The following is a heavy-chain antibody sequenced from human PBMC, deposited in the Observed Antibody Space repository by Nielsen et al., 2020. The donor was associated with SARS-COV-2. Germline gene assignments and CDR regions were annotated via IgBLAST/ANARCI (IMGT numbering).Heavy chain of an antibody. CDR2: VYPDDSDT. CDR1: GSSLSTYW. J-gene: IGHJ5*02. V-gene: IGHV5-51*01. CDR3: ARRSIGDTNWLDP. D-gene: IGHD3-16*01. Sequence: GESLKISCQGSGSSLSTYWIVWVRQMPGKGLEWMGMVYPDDSDTRYSPSFQGQVTISVDKSIRTAFLQWNSLKASDTAMYYCARRSIGDTNWLDPWGQGTLVTVSS.